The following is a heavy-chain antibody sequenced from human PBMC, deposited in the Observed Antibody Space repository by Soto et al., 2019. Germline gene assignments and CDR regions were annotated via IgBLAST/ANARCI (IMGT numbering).Heavy chain of an antibody. CDR1: GYTFTSYA. J-gene: IGHJ5*02. CDR2: INAGNGNT. D-gene: IGHD1-7*01. V-gene: IGHV1-3*01. Sequence: ASVKVSCKASGYTFTSYAMHWVRQAPGQRLEWMGWINAGNGNTKYSQKFQGRVTITRDTSASTAYMELSSLRSEGTAVYYCARDRYNWNYGSSPWFDPWGQGALVTVSS. CDR3: ARDRYNWNYGSSPWFDP.